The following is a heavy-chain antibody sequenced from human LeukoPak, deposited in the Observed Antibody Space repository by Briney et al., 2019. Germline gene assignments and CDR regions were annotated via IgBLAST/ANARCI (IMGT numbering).Heavy chain of an antibody. J-gene: IGHJ4*02. CDR2: IWYDGSNK. Sequence: GGSLRLSCAASGFTFSSYGMHWVRQAPGKGLEWAAVIWYDGSNKYYADSVKGRFTISRDNSKNTLYLQMNSLRAEDTAVYYCARVEGTGSGWPFDYWGQGTLVTVSS. CDR1: GFTFSSYG. CDR3: ARVEGTGSGWPFDY. V-gene: IGHV3-33*01. D-gene: IGHD6-19*01.